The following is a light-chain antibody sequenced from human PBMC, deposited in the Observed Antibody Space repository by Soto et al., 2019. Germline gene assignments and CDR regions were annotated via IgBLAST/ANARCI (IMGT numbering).Light chain of an antibody. CDR3: QQYGSSPGT. Sequence: EIVLTQSPGTLSLSPGERATLSCRASQNVRDSYLAWYQQKPGQAPGLLLYDTSTRATGVPDRFSGSGSGTDFALTISRVEPEDFALYFCQQYGSSPGTFGQGTKVDIK. CDR1: QNVRDSY. V-gene: IGKV3-20*01. CDR2: DTS. J-gene: IGKJ1*01.